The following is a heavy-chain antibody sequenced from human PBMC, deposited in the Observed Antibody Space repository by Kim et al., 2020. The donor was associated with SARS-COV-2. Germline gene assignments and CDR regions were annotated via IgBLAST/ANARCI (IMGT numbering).Heavy chain of an antibody. D-gene: IGHD6-13*01. CDR2: INAGNGNT. Sequence: ASVKVSCKASGYTFTSYAMHWVRQAPGQRLEWMGWINAGNGNTKYSQKFQGRVTITRVTSASTAYMELSSLRSEDTAVYYCASTESGYSSSRAPFDYWGQGTLVTVSS. V-gene: IGHV1-3*01. CDR1: GYTFTSYA. J-gene: IGHJ4*02. CDR3: ASTESGYSSSRAPFDY.